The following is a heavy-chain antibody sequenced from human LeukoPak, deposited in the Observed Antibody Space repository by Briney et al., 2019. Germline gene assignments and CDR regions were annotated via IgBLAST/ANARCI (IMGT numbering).Heavy chain of an antibody. J-gene: IGHJ2*01. CDR3: ARDRGDYASSPYWYFDL. D-gene: IGHD4-17*01. CDR1: GGSISRSSHY. CDR2: IYYSGST. Sequence: PSETLSLTCTVSGGSISRSSHYWGWIRQPPGKGLEWIGSIYYSGSTYYNPSLKSRVTISVDTSKNQFSLKLSSVTAADTAVYYCARDRGDYASSPYWYFDLWGRGTLVTVSS. V-gene: IGHV4-39*07.